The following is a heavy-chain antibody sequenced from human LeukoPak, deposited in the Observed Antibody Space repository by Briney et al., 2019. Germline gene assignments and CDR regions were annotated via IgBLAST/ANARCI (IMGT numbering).Heavy chain of an antibody. Sequence: GGSLRLSCAASGFTFSSYAMSWVRQAPGEGLEWVSAISGSGGSTYYADSVKGRFTISRDNSKNTLYLQMNSLRAEDTAVYYCAKVPITRYSSGNFDYWGQGTLVTVSS. D-gene: IGHD6-19*01. CDR3: AKVPITRYSSGNFDY. CDR2: ISGSGGST. V-gene: IGHV3-23*01. CDR1: GFTFSSYA. J-gene: IGHJ4*02.